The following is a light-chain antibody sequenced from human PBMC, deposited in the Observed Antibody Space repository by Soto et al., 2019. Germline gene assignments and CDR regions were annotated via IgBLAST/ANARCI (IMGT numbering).Light chain of an antibody. J-gene: IGLJ3*02. V-gene: IGLV3-21*02. Sequence: SYELTQPPSVSVAPGQTARITCGGSKLGSESVHWYRQKPGQAPVLVVYDDSDRPSGIPERFSGSNSGHTATLTINRVEAGDEADYYCQVWDPSDNHVVFGGGTKLTVL. CDR2: DDS. CDR3: QVWDPSDNHVV. CDR1: KLGSES.